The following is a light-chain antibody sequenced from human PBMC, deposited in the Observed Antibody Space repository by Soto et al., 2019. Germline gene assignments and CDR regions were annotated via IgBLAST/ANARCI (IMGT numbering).Light chain of an antibody. Sequence: SYELTQAPSVSVAPGKTARITCGGNNIGSKSVHWYQQKPGQVPVLVIYDDSHRPSGIPERFSGSNSENTPTLTISRVEAGDEAVYYCQVWDTSSDHVLVGGGTKLTVL. CDR1: NIGSKS. V-gene: IGLV3-21*04. CDR3: QVWDTSSDHVL. J-gene: IGLJ2*01. CDR2: DDS.